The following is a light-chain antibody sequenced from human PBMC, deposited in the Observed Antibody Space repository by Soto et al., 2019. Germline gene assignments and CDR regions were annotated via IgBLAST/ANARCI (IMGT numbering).Light chain of an antibody. CDR3: QQYGSLPFT. CDR2: GAS. Sequence: EIVLTQSPGTLSLSPGERATLSCRASQSVSSNNFAWYQQKPGQAPRLLIYGASSRATGIPDRFSGSGSGTGFTLSINRLEPEDFAVFYCQQYGSLPFTFGPGTKVDIK. J-gene: IGKJ3*01. CDR1: QSVSSNN. V-gene: IGKV3-20*01.